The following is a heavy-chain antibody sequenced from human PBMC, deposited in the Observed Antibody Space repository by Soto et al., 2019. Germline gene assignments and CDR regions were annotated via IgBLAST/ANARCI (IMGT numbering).Heavy chain of an antibody. D-gene: IGHD3-22*01. V-gene: IGHV3-23*01. CDR3: AKNPGYYYDSTGYHLDY. CDR1: GFTVISNY. CDR2: ISYGGGTT. J-gene: IGHJ4*02. Sequence: GGSLILSCAVSGFTVISNYMNWVRQAPGKGLEWVSAISYGGGTTYYADSVKGRFTISRDNSKNTLYLQMNSLRAEDTAVYYCAKNPGYYYDSTGYHLDYWGQGT.